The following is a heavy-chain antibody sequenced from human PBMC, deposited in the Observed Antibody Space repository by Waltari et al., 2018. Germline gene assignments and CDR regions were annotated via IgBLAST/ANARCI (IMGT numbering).Heavy chain of an antibody. CDR1: GYSFTSYW. CDR3: ARLPGWLVPNYYYYMDV. CDR2: IYPGDSDT. Sequence: EVQLVQSGAEVKKPGESLKISCKGSGYSFTSYWIGWVRQMPGKGLEGMGIIYPGDSDTRYSPSFQGQVTISADKSISTAYLQWSSLKASDTAMYYCARLPGWLVPNYYYYMDVWGKGTTVTVSS. D-gene: IGHD6-19*01. J-gene: IGHJ6*03. V-gene: IGHV5-51*03.